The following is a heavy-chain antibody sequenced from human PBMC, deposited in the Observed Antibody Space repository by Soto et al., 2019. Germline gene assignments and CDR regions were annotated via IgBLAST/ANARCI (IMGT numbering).Heavy chain of an antibody. CDR1: GFTFSSYA. CDR2: ISGSGGST. V-gene: IGHV3-23*01. D-gene: IGHD6-19*01. Sequence: PGGSLRLSCAASGFTFSSYAMSWVRQAPGKGLEWVSAISGSGGSTYYADSVKGRFTISRDNSKNTLYLQMNSLRAADTAVYYCAKRSLAVASFFYYFGYRGQGTLVAVSS. J-gene: IGHJ4*02. CDR3: AKRSLAVASFFYYFGY.